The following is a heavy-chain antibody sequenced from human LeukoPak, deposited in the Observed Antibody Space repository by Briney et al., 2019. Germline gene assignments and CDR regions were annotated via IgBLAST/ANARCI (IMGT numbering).Heavy chain of an antibody. Sequence: PSETLSLTCTVSGGSISSVSYYWGWIRQSPGKGLECIGSIFYNGRVFYNPSLKSRVTISVDTSKNQFSLRLNSVTAADTSVYYCARISYSSCINYWGQGILVTVSS. CDR1: GGSISSVSYY. J-gene: IGHJ4*02. CDR2: IFYNGRV. CDR3: ARISYSSCINY. V-gene: IGHV4-39*01. D-gene: IGHD6-19*01.